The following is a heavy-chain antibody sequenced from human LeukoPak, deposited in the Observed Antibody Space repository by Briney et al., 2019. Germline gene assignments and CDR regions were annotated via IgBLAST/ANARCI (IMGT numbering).Heavy chain of an antibody. CDR3: ASGVGSSWYLSHWFDL. CDR2: INPNSGGT. CDR1: GYTFTGYY. D-gene: IGHD6-13*01. J-gene: IGHJ5*02. Sequence: ASVKVSCKASGYTFTGYYMQWVRQARGQGGEGMGRINPNSGGTNYAQKFQGRVTLPRDTSISTPYMELSRLRSDDTAVYYCASGVGSSWYLSHWFDLWGQGTLVTVSS. V-gene: IGHV1-2*06.